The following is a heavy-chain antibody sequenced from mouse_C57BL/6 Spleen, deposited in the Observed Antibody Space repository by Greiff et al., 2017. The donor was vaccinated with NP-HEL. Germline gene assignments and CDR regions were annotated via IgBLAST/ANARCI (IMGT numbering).Heavy chain of an antibody. CDR3: ARSDGNYGFAY. D-gene: IGHD2-1*01. CDR1: GYTFTDYY. V-gene: IGHV1-76*01. J-gene: IGHJ3*01. CDR2: IYPGSGNT. Sequence: VQLQQSGAELVRPVVSVKLSCKSSGYTFTDYYINWVKQRPGQGLEWIARIYPGSGNTYYNEKFKGKATLTAEKSSSTAYMQLSSLTSEDSAVYFCARSDGNYGFAYWGQGTLVTVSA.